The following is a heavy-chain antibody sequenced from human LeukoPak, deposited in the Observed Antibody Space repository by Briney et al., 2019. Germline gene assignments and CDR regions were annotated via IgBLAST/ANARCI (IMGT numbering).Heavy chain of an antibody. Sequence: GGSLRLSCAASGFTFSSYEMNWVRQAPGKGLEWVSYISSSGSTIYYADSVKGRFTISRDNAKNSLYLQMNSLRAEDTAVYYCARGLDDYYGSGSYYNVGNWFDPWGQGTLVAVSS. CDR1: GFTFSSYE. J-gene: IGHJ5*02. D-gene: IGHD3-10*01. CDR3: ARGLDDYYGSGSYYNVGNWFDP. V-gene: IGHV3-48*03. CDR2: ISSSGSTI.